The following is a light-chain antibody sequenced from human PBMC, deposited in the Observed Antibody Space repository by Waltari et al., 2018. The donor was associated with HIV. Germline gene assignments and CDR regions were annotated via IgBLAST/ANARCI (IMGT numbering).Light chain of an antibody. CDR3: CSYAGSSTLV. CDR1: SSDVGSYNL. CDR2: EVS. V-gene: IGLV2-23*02. Sequence: QSALTQPASVSGSPGQSLTISCTGTSSDVGSYNLVSWYQQPPGKAPKLMIYEVSKRPSGVANRFSGSKSGNTASLTISGLQAEDEADYYCCSYAGSSTLVFGGGTKLTVL. J-gene: IGLJ2*01.